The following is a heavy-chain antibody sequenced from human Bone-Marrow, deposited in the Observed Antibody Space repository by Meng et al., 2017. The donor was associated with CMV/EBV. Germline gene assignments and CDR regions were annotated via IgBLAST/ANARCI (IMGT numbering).Heavy chain of an antibody. CDR1: GYTFTSYY. J-gene: IGHJ6*02. D-gene: IGHD6-13*01. V-gene: IGHV1-46*01. CDR2: INPSGGST. CDR3: ARVGAAAGYYYGMDV. Sequence: ASVKVSCKASGYTFTSYYMHWVRQAPGQGLEWMGIINPSGGSTSYAQKFQGRVTITADKSTSTAYMELSSLRSEDTAVYYCARVGAAAGYYYGMDVWGQGTTVTVSS.